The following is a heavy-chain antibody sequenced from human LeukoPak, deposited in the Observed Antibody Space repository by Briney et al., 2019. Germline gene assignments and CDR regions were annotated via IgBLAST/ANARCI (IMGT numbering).Heavy chain of an antibody. Sequence: PGGSLRLSCAASGFTFSGYGMHWVRQAPGKGLEWVAVISYDGSNKYYADSVKGRFTISRDNSKNTLYLQMNSLRAEDTAVYYCARRDYCGGDCYSIPPFDYWGQGTLVTVSS. CDR1: GFTFSGYG. D-gene: IGHD2-21*02. CDR2: ISYDGSNK. CDR3: ARRDYCGGDCYSIPPFDY. J-gene: IGHJ4*02. V-gene: IGHV3-30*03.